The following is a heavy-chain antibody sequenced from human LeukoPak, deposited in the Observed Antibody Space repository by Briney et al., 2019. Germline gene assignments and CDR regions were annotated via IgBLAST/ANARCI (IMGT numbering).Heavy chain of an antibody. CDR3: AKVAPYYDILTGYFDY. V-gene: IGHV3-23*01. Sequence: PGGSLRLSCAASGFTFSSYAMSWVHQAPGKGLEWVSAISGSGGSTYYADSVKGRFTISRDNSKNTLYLQMNSLRAEDTAVYYCAKVAPYYDILTGYFDYWGQGTLVTVSS. CDR2: ISGSGGST. J-gene: IGHJ4*02. CDR1: GFTFSSYA. D-gene: IGHD3-9*01.